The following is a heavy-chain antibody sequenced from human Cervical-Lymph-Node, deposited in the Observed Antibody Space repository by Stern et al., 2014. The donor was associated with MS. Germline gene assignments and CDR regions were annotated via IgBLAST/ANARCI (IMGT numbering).Heavy chain of an antibody. Sequence: EVQLVESGGGLVQPGGSLRLSCAASGFTFSRYDMHWVRQVTGKGLEWVSTIGTAGDTYYPGSVKGRFTISREDDKNSLYLQMNSLRAGDTAVYFCARGEYYDFWSGSYTIYYGMDVWGQGTTVTVSS. CDR3: ARGEYYDFWSGSYTIYYGMDV. V-gene: IGHV3-13*01. CDR1: GFTFSRYD. CDR2: IGTAGDT. D-gene: IGHD3-3*01. J-gene: IGHJ6*02.